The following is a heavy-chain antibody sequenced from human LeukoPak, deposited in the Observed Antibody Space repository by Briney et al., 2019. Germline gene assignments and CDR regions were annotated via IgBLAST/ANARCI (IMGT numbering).Heavy chain of an antibody. CDR1: GYTFTTHG. CDR2: IIPIFGIA. D-gene: IGHD3-10*01. V-gene: IGHV1-69*04. CDR3: ARSPTQITMVRGVIPYGMDV. J-gene: IGHJ6*04. Sequence: SVKVSCKASGYTFTTHGISWVRQAPGQGLEWMGRIIPIFGIANYAQKFQGRVTITADKSTSTAYMELSSLRSEDTAVYYCARSPTQITMVRGVIPYGMDVWGKGTTVTVSS.